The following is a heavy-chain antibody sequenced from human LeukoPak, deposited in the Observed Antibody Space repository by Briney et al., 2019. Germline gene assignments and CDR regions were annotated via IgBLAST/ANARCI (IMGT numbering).Heavy chain of an antibody. Sequence: ASVKVSYKVSGYTLTELSMHWVRQAPGKGLEWMGGFDPEDGETIYAQKFQGRVTITEDTSTDTAYMELSSLRSEDTAVYYCATGPTAMVISSFDYWGQGTLVTVSS. CDR1: GYTLTELS. V-gene: IGHV1-24*01. J-gene: IGHJ4*02. CDR3: ATGPTAMVISSFDY. D-gene: IGHD5-18*01. CDR2: FDPEDGET.